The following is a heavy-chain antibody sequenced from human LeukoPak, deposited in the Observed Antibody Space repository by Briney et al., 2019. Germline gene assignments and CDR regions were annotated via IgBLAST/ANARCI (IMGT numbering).Heavy chain of an antibody. CDR2: MYTSGST. V-gene: IGHV4-4*07. CDR3: ARYDSSGPGYFQH. Sequence: PSETLSLTCTVSGGSISSYHWSWIRQPAGKGLEWIGRMYTSGSTNYNPSLKSRVTMSVDTSKNQFSLKLSSATAADTAVYYCARYDSSGPGYFQHWGQGTLVTVSS. CDR1: GGSISSYH. D-gene: IGHD3-22*01. J-gene: IGHJ1*01.